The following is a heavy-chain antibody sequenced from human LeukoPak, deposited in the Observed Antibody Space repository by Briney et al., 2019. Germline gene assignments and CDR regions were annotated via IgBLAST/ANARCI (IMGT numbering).Heavy chain of an antibody. CDR2: INPNSGGT. J-gene: IGHJ4*02. D-gene: IGHD2-15*01. CDR1: GYTFTGYY. CDR3: ARSGVVVVAAVDGFDY. Sequence: VASVKVSCKASGYTFTGYYMHWVRQAPGQGFEWMGWINPNSGGTNYAQKFQGRVTMTRDTSISTAYMELSRLRSDDTAVYYCARSGVVVVAAVDGFDYWGQGTLVTVSS. V-gene: IGHV1-2*02.